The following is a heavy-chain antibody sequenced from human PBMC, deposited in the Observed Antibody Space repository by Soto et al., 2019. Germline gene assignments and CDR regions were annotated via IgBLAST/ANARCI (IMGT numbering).Heavy chain of an antibody. V-gene: IGHV3-49*04. J-gene: IGHJ4*02. D-gene: IGHD2-2*01. Sequence: GGSLRLSCTASGFTFGDYAMSWVRQAPGKGLEWVGFIRSKAYGGTTEYAASVKGRFTISRDDSKSIAYQQMNSLKTEDTAVYYCTVRYCSSTSCYLFDYWGQGTLVTVSS. CDR3: TVRYCSSTSCYLFDY. CDR2: IRSKAYGGTT. CDR1: GFTFGDYA.